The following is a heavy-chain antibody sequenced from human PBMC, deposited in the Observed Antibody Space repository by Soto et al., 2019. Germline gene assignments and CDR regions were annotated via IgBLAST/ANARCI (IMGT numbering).Heavy chain of an antibody. V-gene: IGHV3-21*01. CDR3: ARVLTVTTYYYYGMDV. CDR1: GFTFSSYS. J-gene: IGHJ6*02. D-gene: IGHD4-4*01. CDR2: ISSSSSYI. Sequence: GGSLRLSCAASGFTFSSYSMNWVRQAPGKGLEWVSSISSSSSYIYYADSVKGRFTISRDNAKNSLYLQMNSLRAEDTAVYYCARVLTVTTYYYYGMDVWGQGTTVTVSS.